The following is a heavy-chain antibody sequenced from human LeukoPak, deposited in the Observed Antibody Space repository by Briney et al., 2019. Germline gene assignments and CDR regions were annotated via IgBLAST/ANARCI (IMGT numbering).Heavy chain of an antibody. CDR1: GGSISSYY. D-gene: IGHD1-1*01. Sequence: PSETLSLTCTVSGGSISSYYWSWLRQPPGKGLEWIGYIYYSGSTNYNPSLKSRVTISVDTSKNQFSLKLSSVTAADMAVYYCAIGATDTPYYFDYWGQGTLVTVSS. CDR2: IYYSGST. J-gene: IGHJ4*02. V-gene: IGHV4-59*08. CDR3: AIGATDTPYYFDY.